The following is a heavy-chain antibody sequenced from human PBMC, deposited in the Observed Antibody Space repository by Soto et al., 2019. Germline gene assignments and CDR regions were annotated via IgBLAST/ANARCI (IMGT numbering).Heavy chain of an antibody. CDR3: EKVRRTTSFIVVSLFDY. CDR2: ISGSGGTT. V-gene: IGHV3-23*01. Sequence: PGGSLRLSCAASGFTFSSYAMSWVRQAPGKGLECVSTISGSGGTTYYADSVKGRFTISRDNSKNTLYLQMNSLRAEDTAVYYCEKVRRTTSFIVVSLFDYWGQGTLVTVSS. J-gene: IGHJ4*02. CDR1: GFTFSSYA. D-gene: IGHD3-3*01.